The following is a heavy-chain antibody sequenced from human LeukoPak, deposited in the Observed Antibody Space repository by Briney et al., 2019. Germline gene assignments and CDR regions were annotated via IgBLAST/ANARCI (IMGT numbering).Heavy chain of an antibody. CDR1: GGSISSSSYY. CDR2: IYYSGST. CDR3: ARDGRGYGSGRTLDY. J-gene: IGHJ4*02. Sequence: PSETLSLTCTVSGGSISSSSYYWGWIRQPPGKGLEWIGSIYYSGSTYYNPSLKSRVTISVDTSKNQFSLKLSSVTAADTAVYYCARDGRGYGSGRTLDYWGQGTLITVSS. D-gene: IGHD3-10*01. V-gene: IGHV4-39*07.